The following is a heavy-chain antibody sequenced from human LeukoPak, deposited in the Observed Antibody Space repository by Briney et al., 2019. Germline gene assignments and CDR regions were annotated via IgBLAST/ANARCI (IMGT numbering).Heavy chain of an antibody. CDR1: GDSVSRDSIA. CDR2: IYYKSAWYN. V-gene: IGHV6-1*01. J-gene: IGHJ4*02. CDR3: ARGTGWPHFDY. Sequence: SQTLSLTCAISGDSVSRDSIAWNWIRQSPSRGLEWLGRIYYKSAWYNDYAVHMKSRITISPDTSKNQFSLQLNSVTPDDTAVYYCARGTGWPHFDYWGKGILVTVSS. D-gene: IGHD6-19*01.